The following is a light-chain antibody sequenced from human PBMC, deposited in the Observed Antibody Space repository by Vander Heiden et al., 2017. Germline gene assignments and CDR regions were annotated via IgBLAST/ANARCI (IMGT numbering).Light chain of an antibody. CDR1: HTIGHW. Sequence: DPVSITCRASHTIGHWVAWYQQKPGMAPKPLIYATSTLESGVPSRFSGTASGTDFSLTISKLHPEDFATYYCQQYDTFPPTFGGGTKVEV. J-gene: IGKJ4*01. CDR3: QQYDTFPPT. V-gene: IGKV1D-16*01. CDR2: ATS.